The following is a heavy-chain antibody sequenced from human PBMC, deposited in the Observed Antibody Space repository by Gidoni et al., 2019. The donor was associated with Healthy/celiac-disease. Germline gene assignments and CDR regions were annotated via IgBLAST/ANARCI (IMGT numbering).Heavy chain of an antibody. J-gene: IGHJ6*02. Sequence: QVQLQESGPGLVKPSQTLSLTCTVSGGSISSGSYYWSWIRQPAGKGLEWIGRIYTSGSTNYNPSLKSRVTISVDTSKNQFSLKLSSVTAADTAVYYCARGGYCSSTSCYIALRYYYYGMDVWGQGTTVTVSS. CDR3: ARGGYCSSTSCYIALRYYYYGMDV. CDR2: IYTSGST. D-gene: IGHD2-2*02. CDR1: GGSISSGSYY. V-gene: IGHV4-61*02.